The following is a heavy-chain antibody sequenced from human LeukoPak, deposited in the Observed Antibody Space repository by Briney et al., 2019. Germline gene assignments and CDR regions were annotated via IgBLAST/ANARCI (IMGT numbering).Heavy chain of an antibody. D-gene: IGHD3-3*01. Sequence: GGSLRLSCAAYGFTFSSYAISLVRQAPGKGLEWVSAISGSGGSTYYADSVKGRFTISRDNSKNTLYLQMNSLRAEDTAVYYCAKSILGVVTTTFDYWGQGTLVTVSS. CDR3: AKSILGVVTTTFDY. V-gene: IGHV3-23*01. CDR2: ISGSGGST. J-gene: IGHJ4*02. CDR1: GFTFSSYA.